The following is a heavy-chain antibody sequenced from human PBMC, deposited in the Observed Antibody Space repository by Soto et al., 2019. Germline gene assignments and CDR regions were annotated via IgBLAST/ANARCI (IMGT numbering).Heavy chain of an antibody. CDR1: GYTFTSYG. CDR2: ISPSGGST. D-gene: IGHD1-1*01. J-gene: IGHJ6*02. Sequence: GASVKVSCKASGYTFTSYGISWVRQAPGQGLEWMGLISPSGGSTSYAQKFQGRVTMTRDTSTSTVYMELSSLRSEDTAVYYCARPNTTGTPYYYYYGMDVWGQGTTVTVSS. CDR3: ARPNTTGTPYYYYYGMDV. V-gene: IGHV1-46*01.